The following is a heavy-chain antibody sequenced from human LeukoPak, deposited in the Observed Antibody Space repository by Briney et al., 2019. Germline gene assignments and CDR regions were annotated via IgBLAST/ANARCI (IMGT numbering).Heavy chain of an antibody. CDR2: ITPDGSAT. CDR1: GFTFSGHW. CDR3: TRSGYYNGYDY. J-gene: IGHJ4*02. V-gene: IGHV3-74*03. Sequence: GGSLRLSCVAPGFTFSGHWMHWVRQVPGKGLVAVSRITPDGSATTYADSVKGRFTISRDNAKNTLYLEMNSLTAEDTALYYCTRSGYYNGYDYWGQGTLVTVSS. D-gene: IGHD3-10*01.